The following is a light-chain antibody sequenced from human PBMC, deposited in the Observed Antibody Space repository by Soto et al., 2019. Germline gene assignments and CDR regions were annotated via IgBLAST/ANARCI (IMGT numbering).Light chain of an antibody. Sequence: DIQMTQSPSTLSASVGDRVTITCRASQSISSWLAWYQQKPGKAPKLLIYKASSLDSGVPSRFIGSGSGTEFALTISSLQPDDFATYYCQQYDSYSKTFGQGTKVEIK. CDR1: QSISSW. V-gene: IGKV1-5*03. J-gene: IGKJ1*01. CDR3: QQYDSYSKT. CDR2: KAS.